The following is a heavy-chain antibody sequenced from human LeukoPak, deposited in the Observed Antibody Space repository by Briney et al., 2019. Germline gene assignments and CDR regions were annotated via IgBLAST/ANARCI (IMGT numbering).Heavy chain of an antibody. CDR3: ARRLTQYDCFDP. CDR2: TYYRSKWYN. J-gene: IGHJ5*02. CDR1: GDSVSSNSAA. Sequence: SQTLSLTCAISGDSVSSNSAAWNWIRQSPSRGLEWLGRTYYRSKWYNGYAVFVKSRISVNPDTSKNQFSLQLNSVTPEDTAVYYCARRLTQYDCFDPWGQGILVTVSS. V-gene: IGHV6-1*01. D-gene: IGHD2-2*01.